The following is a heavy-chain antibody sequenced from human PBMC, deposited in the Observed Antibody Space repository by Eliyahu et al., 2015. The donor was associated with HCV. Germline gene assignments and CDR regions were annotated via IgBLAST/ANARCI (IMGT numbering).Heavy chain of an antibody. CDR1: GGSISSSXYY. Sequence: QLQLQESGPGLVKPSETLSLTCTVSGGSISSSXYYWGWIRQPPGKGLEWIGSIYYSGSTYYXPSLKSRVTISVDTSKNQFSLKLSSVTAADTAVYYCAKKYSSGWRYWGQGTLVTVSS. CDR2: IYYSGST. D-gene: IGHD6-19*01. CDR3: AKKYSSGWRY. V-gene: IGHV4-39*01. J-gene: IGHJ4*02.